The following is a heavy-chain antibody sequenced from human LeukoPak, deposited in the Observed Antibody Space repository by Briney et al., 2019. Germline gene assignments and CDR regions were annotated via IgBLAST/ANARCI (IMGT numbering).Heavy chain of an antibody. Sequence: SETLSLTCTVSGGSISSGGYYWSWIRQPPGKGLEWIGYIYHSGSTYYNPSLKSRVTISVDRSKNQFSLKLSSVTAADTAVYYCARDNPNGGIDYWGQGTLVTVSS. D-gene: IGHD4-23*01. V-gene: IGHV4-30-2*01. CDR1: GGSISSGGYY. CDR2: IYHSGST. J-gene: IGHJ4*02. CDR3: ARDNPNGGIDY.